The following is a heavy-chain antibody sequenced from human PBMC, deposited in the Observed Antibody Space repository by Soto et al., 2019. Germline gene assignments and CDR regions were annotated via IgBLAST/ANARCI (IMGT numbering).Heavy chain of an antibody. Sequence: QVQLVQSGAEVKKPGSSVKVSCKASGGTFSSYAISWVRQAPGQGLEWMGGIIPIFGTANYAQKFQGRVTITADESTSTAYMGLRSLRSEDTAVYYCARDWQPTAATAIAYYYDYYGMDFWGQGTTVTVSS. CDR2: IIPIFGTA. V-gene: IGHV1-69*12. D-gene: IGHD6-13*01. J-gene: IGHJ6*02. CDR3: ARDWQPTAATAIAYYYDYYGMDF. CDR1: GGTFSSYA.